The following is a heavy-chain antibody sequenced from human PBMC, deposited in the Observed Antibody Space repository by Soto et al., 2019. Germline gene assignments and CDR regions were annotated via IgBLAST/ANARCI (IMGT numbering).Heavy chain of an antibody. D-gene: IGHD3-10*01. J-gene: IGHJ3*02. Sequence: PSETLSLTCAVSGGSISSGGYSWSWIRQPPGKGLEWIGYIYHSGSTYYNPSLKSRVTISVDRSKNQFSLKLSSVTAADTAVYYCARRYGSFLDIWGQGTMVTVSS. CDR1: GGSISSGGYS. V-gene: IGHV4-30-2*01. CDR3: ARRYGSFLDI. CDR2: IYHSGST.